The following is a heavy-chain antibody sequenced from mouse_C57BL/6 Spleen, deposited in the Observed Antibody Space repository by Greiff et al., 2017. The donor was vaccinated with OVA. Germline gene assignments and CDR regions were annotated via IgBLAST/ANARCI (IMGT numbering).Heavy chain of an antibody. CDR3: ARQYYGSSYWFDY. CDR2: ISSGGSYT. J-gene: IGHJ2*01. Sequence: EVKLVESGGDLVKPGGSLKLSCAASGFTFSSYGMSWVRQTPDKRLEWVATISSGGSYTYYPDSVKGRFTISRDNAKNTLYLQMSSLKSEDTAMYYCARQYYGSSYWFDYWGQGTTLTVSS. CDR1: GFTFSSYG. D-gene: IGHD1-1*01. V-gene: IGHV5-6*01.